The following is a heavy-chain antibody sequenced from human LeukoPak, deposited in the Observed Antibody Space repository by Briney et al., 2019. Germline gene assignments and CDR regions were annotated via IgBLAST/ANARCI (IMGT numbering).Heavy chain of an antibody. D-gene: IGHD3-22*01. J-gene: IGHJ4*02. V-gene: IGHV7-4-1*01. Sequence: ASVKVSCKTSGYTFTSKTINWVRQAPEQGLEWMGWIDTNTGNPTYAQGFTGRFVFSLDTSVSTTYLQIYSLKAEDTAVYYCATGRDTTGYWGHWGQGSLVTVSS. CDR1: GYTFTSKT. CDR2: IDTNTGNP. CDR3: ATGRDTTGYWGH.